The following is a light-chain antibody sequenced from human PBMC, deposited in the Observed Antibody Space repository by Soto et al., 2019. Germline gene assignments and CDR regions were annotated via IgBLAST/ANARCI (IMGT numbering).Light chain of an antibody. CDR3: QQYFSYPLT. J-gene: IGKJ4*01. Sequence: AIRMTQSPSSFSASTGDRVTITCRASQGISSNLAWYQVKPGTDPRLLIYTASYLESGVPSRFSGSGSGTDFTLTISSLQSEDFAVYYGQQYFSYPLTVGGGTKVEIK. CDR1: QGISSN. CDR2: TAS. V-gene: IGKV1-8*01.